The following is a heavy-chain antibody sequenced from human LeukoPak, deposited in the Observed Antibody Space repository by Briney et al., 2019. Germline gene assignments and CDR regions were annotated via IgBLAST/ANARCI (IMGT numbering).Heavy chain of an antibody. D-gene: IGHD6-19*01. V-gene: IGHV1-2*02. CDR3: AKVIEGAVAFDF. CDR1: GYTFTGYY. CDR2: MNPNTGDT. Sequence: GASVKVSCKASGYTFTGYYIHWVRQAPGQGLEYMGWMNPNTGDTVYAQKFQGRVTMTRDTSIGTAYMELSGLRSDDTAVYYCAKVIEGAVAFDFWGQGTLVTVSS. J-gene: IGHJ4*02.